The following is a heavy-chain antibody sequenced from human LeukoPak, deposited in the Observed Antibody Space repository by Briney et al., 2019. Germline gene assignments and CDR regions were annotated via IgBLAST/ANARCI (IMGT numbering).Heavy chain of an antibody. J-gene: IGHJ4*02. CDR2: INPNSGGT. D-gene: IGHD6-13*01. CDR3: ARGRYSSLDY. V-gene: IGHV1-2*02. CDR1: GYTFTSYG. Sequence: ASVKVSCKASGYTFTSYGISWVRQAPGQGLEWMGWINPNSGGTNYAQKFQGRVTMTRDTSISTAYMELSRLRSDDTAVCYCARGRYSSLDYWGQGTLVTVSS.